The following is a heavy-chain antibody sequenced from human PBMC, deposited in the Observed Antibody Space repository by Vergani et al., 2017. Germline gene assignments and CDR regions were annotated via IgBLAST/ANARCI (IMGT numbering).Heavy chain of an antibody. CDR3: ASESGSGSSYYYYGMDV. CDR1: GFTFSDYY. D-gene: IGHD3-10*01. J-gene: IGHJ6*02. CDR2: ISSSGSTI. V-gene: IGHV3-11*04. Sequence: QVQLVESGGGLVKPGGSLRLSCAASGFTFSDYYMRWIRQAPGKGLEWVSYISSSGSTIYYADSVKDRFTISRDNGKNSLYLQMTSLRAEDTAVYYCASESGSGSSYYYYGMDVWGQGTTVTVSS.